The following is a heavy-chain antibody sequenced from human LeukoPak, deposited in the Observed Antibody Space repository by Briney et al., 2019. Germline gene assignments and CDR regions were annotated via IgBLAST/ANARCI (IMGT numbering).Heavy chain of an antibody. J-gene: IGHJ4*02. CDR2: ISYDGSNK. CDR1: GFTFSSYG. D-gene: IGHD3-22*01. Sequence: GGSLRLSCAASGFTFSSYGMPWVRQAPGKGLEWVAVISYDGSNKYYADSVKGRFTISRDNSKNTLYLQMNSLRAEDTAVYYCAKTDSLWGQGTLVTVSS. V-gene: IGHV3-30*18. CDR3: AKTDSL.